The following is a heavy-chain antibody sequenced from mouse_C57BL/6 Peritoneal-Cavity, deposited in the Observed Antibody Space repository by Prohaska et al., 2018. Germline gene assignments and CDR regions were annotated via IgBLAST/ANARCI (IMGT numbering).Heavy chain of an antibody. Sequence: QVQLQQPGAELVKPGASVKMSCKASGYTFTSYWINWGKQRAGQGLEWIGDIYPGSGSTNYNEKFKSKATLTVDTSSSTAYMQLSSLTSEDSAVYYCASGGYEEFAYWGQGTLVTVSA. CDR2: IYPGSGST. D-gene: IGHD2-10*02. CDR1: GYTFTSYW. V-gene: IGHV1-55*01. J-gene: IGHJ3*01. CDR3: ASGGYEEFAY.